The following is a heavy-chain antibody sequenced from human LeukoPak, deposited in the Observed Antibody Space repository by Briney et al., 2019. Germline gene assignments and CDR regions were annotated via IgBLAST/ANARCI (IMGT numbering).Heavy chain of an antibody. V-gene: IGHV3-53*01. CDR2: SYSDTNT. J-gene: IGHJ3*02. CDR1: GVTVSNNY. Sequence: GGSLRLSCTASGVTVSNNYMSWVRQAPGKGLEWVSISYSDTNTNYADSVKGRFTISRDTSQNTLSLQMNSLRAEDTAVYYCVRKNRDFNAAFDIWGQGTVVTVSS. D-gene: IGHD1-14*01. CDR3: VRKNRDFNAAFDI.